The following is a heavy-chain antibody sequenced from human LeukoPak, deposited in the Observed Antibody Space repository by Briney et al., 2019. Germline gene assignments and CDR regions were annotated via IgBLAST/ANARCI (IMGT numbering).Heavy chain of an antibody. D-gene: IGHD2-2*01. Sequence: ASVKVSCKASGGTFSSYAISWVRQAPGQGLEWMGGIIPIFGTANYAQKFQGRVTITADESTSTAYMELSSLRSEDTAVYYCARGGHCSSTSCLNFDYWGQGTLVTVSS. V-gene: IGHV1-69*13. CDR3: ARGGHCSSTSCLNFDY. J-gene: IGHJ4*02. CDR1: GGTFSSYA. CDR2: IIPIFGTA.